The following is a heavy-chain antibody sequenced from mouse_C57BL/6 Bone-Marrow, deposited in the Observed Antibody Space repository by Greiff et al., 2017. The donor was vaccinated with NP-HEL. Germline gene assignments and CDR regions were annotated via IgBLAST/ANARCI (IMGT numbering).Heavy chain of an antibody. Sequence: QVQLQHPGAELVKPGASVKMSCKASGYTFTSYWITWVKQRPGQGLEWIGDIYPGSGSTNYNEKFKSKATLTVDTSSSTAYMQLSSLTSEDSAVYYCARGRDYGYDESAMDYWGQGTSVTVSS. V-gene: IGHV1-55*01. D-gene: IGHD2-2*01. CDR3: ARGRDYGYDESAMDY. CDR2: IYPGSGST. J-gene: IGHJ4*01. CDR1: GYTFTSYW.